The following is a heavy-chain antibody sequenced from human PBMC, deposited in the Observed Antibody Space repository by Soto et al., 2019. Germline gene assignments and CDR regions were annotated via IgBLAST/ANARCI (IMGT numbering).Heavy chain of an antibody. V-gene: IGHV4-39*01. CDR1: GGSISSSSYY. CDR3: AILWFGEPPLDY. J-gene: IGHJ4*02. Sequence: QLQLQESGPGLVKPSETLSLTCTVSGGSISSSSYYWGWIRQPPGKGLEWIGSIYYSGSTYYNPSLKSRVTISVDTSKNQFSLKLSSVTAADTAVYYCAILWFGEPPLDYWGQGTLVTVSS. CDR2: IYYSGST. D-gene: IGHD3-10*01.